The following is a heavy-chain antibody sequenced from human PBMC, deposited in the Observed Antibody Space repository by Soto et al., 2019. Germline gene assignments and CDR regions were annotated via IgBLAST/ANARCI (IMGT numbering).Heavy chain of an antibody. CDR1: GFTFSSYS. Sequence: PGGSLRLSCAASGFTFSSYSMNWVRQAPGKGLEWVSSISSSSSSYIYYADSVKGRFTISRDNAKNSLYLQMNSLRAEDTAVYYCARDLGRFSSSWYHMSRYYFDYWGQGTLVTVSS. D-gene: IGHD6-13*01. V-gene: IGHV3-21*01. CDR2: ISSSSSSYI. CDR3: ARDLGRFSSSWYHMSRYYFDY. J-gene: IGHJ4*02.